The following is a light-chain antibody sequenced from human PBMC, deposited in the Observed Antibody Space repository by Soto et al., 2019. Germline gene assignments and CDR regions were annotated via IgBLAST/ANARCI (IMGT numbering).Light chain of an antibody. Sequence: EIVLTQSPATLSLSPGERATISCRASQSVDIYIAGYQQKPGQAPRLLIHDSSNRATGIPARFSGSGSGTDFTLTISTLEPEDFAVYYCQQRKYWPPITFGQGTRLELK. V-gene: IGKV3-11*01. CDR2: DSS. CDR1: QSVDIY. J-gene: IGKJ5*01. CDR3: QQRKYWPPIT.